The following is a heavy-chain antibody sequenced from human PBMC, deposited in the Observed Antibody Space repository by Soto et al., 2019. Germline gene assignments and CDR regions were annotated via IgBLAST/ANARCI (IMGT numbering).Heavy chain of an antibody. Sequence: QVQLQESGPGLVKPSETLSLTCTVSGGSISSYYWSWIRQPPGKGLEWIGYIYYSGSTNYNPSLKSRVTISVDTSKNHFSLKLSSVTAAETAVYYCASNTNFSSWSHFGPWGQGTQVTVSS. CDR2: IYYSGST. D-gene: IGHD6-13*01. V-gene: IGHV4-59*01. J-gene: IGHJ5*02. CDR1: GGSISSYY. CDR3: ASNTNFSSWSHFGP.